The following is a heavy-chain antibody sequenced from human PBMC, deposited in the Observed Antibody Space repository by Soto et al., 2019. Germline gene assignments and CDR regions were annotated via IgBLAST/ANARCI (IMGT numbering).Heavy chain of an antibody. D-gene: IGHD2-2*01. CDR3: ARFCSSSLCYAAFDY. CDR1: GYTFTSFA. CDR2: INAGNGAT. V-gene: IGHV1-3*01. Sequence: AAVKVSCKASGYTFTSFAINWVRRAPGQRLEWVGWINAGNGATTYSQKFQGRVTITRDTSANTASMELHSLRPEDTAVFYCARFCSSSLCYAAFDYWGQGTLVTVSS. J-gene: IGHJ4*02.